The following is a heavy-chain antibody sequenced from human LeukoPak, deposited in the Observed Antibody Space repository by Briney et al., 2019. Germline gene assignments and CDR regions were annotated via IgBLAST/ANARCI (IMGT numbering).Heavy chain of an antibody. V-gene: IGHV1-8*03. Sequence: ASVKVSCKASGYTFTSYDINWVRQATGQGLEWMGWMNPNSGNTGYAQKFQGRVTITRNTSISTAYMELSSLRSEDTAVYYCPSVGGLYSTYAFDIWGQGTMVTVSS. CDR1: GYTFTSYD. CDR3: PSVGGLYSTYAFDI. D-gene: IGHD2-2*01. CDR2: MNPNSGNT. J-gene: IGHJ3*02.